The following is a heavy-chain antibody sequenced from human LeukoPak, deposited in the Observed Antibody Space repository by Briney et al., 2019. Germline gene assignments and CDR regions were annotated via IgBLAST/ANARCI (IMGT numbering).Heavy chain of an antibody. D-gene: IGHD5-24*01. Sequence: PGGSLRLSCAASGFTFSSYSMNWVRQAPGKGLEWVSYISSSSSTIYYADSVKGRFTISRDNAKKSLYLQMNSLRAKDTAVYYCARVGEKAFHLWPEIDYWGQGTLVTVSS. J-gene: IGHJ4*02. CDR3: ARVGEKAFHLWPEIDY. CDR2: ISSSSSTI. V-gene: IGHV3-48*04. CDR1: GFTFSSYS.